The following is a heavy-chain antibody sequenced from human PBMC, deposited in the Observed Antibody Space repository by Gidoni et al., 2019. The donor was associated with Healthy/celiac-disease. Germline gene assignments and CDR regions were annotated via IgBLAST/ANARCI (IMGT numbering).Heavy chain of an antibody. CDR2: ISGSGGST. CDR1: GFTFSSYA. D-gene: IGHD4-17*01. Sequence: EVQLLESGGGLVQPGGSLRLSCAASGFTFSSYAMSWVRQAPGKGLEWVSAISGSGGSTYYADAVNGRFTISRDNAKNTLYLQMNSRRAEDTAVYYCAKDHTVCSAFDIWGQGTMVTVSS. J-gene: IGHJ3*02. CDR3: AKDHTVCSAFDI. V-gene: IGHV3-23*01.